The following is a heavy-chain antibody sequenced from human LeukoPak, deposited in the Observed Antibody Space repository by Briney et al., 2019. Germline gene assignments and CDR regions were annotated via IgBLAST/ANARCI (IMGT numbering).Heavy chain of an antibody. CDR1: GGSISSGGYY. Sequence: SETLSLTCTVSGGSISSGGYYWSWIRQHPGKGLEWIGYIYYGGSTYYNPSLKSRVTISVDTSKNQFSLKLSSVTAADTAVYYCARILWFGEPSRTYYYYMDVWGKGTTVTVSS. CDR2: IYYGGST. J-gene: IGHJ6*03. D-gene: IGHD3-10*01. CDR3: ARILWFGEPSRTYYYYMDV. V-gene: IGHV4-31*03.